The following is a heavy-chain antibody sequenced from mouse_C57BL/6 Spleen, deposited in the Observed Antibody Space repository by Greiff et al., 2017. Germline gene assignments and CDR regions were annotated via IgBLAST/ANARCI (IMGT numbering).Heavy chain of an antibody. Sequence: EVKLVESGGGLVQPGGSLSLSCAASGFTFTDYYMSWVRQPPGKALEWLGFIRNKANGYTTEYSASVKGRFTVSRDNSQSILYRQMNALRAEDSATYYVERYAGDGGWDFDVGGTGTTVTVSS. D-gene: IGHD3-3*01. V-gene: IGHV7-3*01. CDR2: IRNKANGYTT. J-gene: IGHJ1*03. CDR1: GFTFTDYY. CDR3: ERYAGDGGWDFDV.